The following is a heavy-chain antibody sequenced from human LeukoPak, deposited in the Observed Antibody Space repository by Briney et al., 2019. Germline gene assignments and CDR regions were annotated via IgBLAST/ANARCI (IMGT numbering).Heavy chain of an antibody. J-gene: IGHJ5*02. Sequence: ASVKVSCKASGYTFTSYGISWVRQAPGQRLEWMGWINAGNGNTKYSQKFQGRVTITRDTSASTAYMELSSLRSEDTAVYYCARDRRAVAGKGTWFDPWGQGTLVTVSS. CDR1: GYTFTSYG. V-gene: IGHV1-3*01. CDR2: INAGNGNT. CDR3: ARDRRAVAGKGTWFDP. D-gene: IGHD6-19*01.